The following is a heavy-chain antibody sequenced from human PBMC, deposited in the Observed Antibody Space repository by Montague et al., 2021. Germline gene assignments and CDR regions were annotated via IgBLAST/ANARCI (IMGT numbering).Heavy chain of an antibody. CDR1: GFTFSTYW. CDR3: YRSNGWVTDL. J-gene: IGHJ4*02. D-gene: IGHD6-19*01. CDR2: IKADGSAT. V-gene: IGHV3-7*05. Sequence: SLRLSCAASGFTFSTYWMGWVRQAPGEGLEWVANIKADGSATYYGDSVEGRFTISRDNAQNSLYLQMNSLGAEDTAVYYCYRSNGWVTDLWGQGTLVTVSS.